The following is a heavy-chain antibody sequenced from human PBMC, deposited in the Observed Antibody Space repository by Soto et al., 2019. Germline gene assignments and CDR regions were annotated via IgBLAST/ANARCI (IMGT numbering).Heavy chain of an antibody. CDR3: ARPRGYYYYHYGMDV. CDR2: IIPIFGTA. J-gene: IGHJ6*02. V-gene: IGHV1-69*13. Sequence: SVKVSCKASGGTFSSYAISWVRQAPGQGLEWMGGIIPIFGTANYAQKFQGRVTITADESTSTAYMELSSLRSEDTAVYYCARPRGYYYYHYGMDVWGQGTTVTVYS. CDR1: GGTFSSYA.